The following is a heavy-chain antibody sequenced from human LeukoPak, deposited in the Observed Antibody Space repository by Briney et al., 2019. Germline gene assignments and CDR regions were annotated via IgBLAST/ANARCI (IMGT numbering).Heavy chain of an antibody. J-gene: IGHJ2*01. D-gene: IGHD3-22*01. V-gene: IGHV5-51*01. CDR1: GYTFTNYW. Sequence: GESLKISCRTSGYTFTNYWIGWVRQMPGKGLEWMGIIYPGDSDTRYSPSFQGQVTISADKSISTAYLQWSSLKASDTAMYYCARKNYYDSSGYPWYFDLWGRGTLVTVSS. CDR2: IYPGDSDT. CDR3: ARKNYYDSSGYPWYFDL.